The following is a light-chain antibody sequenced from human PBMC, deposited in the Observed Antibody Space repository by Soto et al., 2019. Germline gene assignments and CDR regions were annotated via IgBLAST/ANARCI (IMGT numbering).Light chain of an antibody. V-gene: IGLV1-44*01. CDR1: SSNIGSNT. CDR2: SNN. J-gene: IGLJ1*01. CDR3: AAWDDSLNRYV. Sequence: QSVLTQPPSASGTPGQRVTISCSGSSSNIGSNTVNWYQQVPGTAPKLLIYSNNQRPSGVPDRFSGSKSGTSASLALSGLQSEDEADYYCAAWDDSLNRYVFGTGTKLTVL.